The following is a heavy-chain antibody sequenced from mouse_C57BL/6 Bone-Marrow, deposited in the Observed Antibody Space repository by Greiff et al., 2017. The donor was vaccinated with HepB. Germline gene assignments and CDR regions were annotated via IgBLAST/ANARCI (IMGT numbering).Heavy chain of an antibody. Sequence: EVKLVESGGGLVQPGGSLKLSCAASGFTFSSYAMSWVRQTPEKRLEWVAYISSGGDYIYYADTVKGRFTISRDNARNTLYLQMSSLKSEDTAMYYCTKVLAAFDVWGTGTTVTVSS. D-gene: IGHD1-3*01. CDR2: ISSGGDYI. J-gene: IGHJ1*03. V-gene: IGHV5-9-1*02. CDR1: GFTFSSYA. CDR3: TKVLAAFDV.